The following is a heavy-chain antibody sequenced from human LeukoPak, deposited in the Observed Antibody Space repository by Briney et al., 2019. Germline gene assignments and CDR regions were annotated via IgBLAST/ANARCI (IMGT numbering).Heavy chain of an antibody. V-gene: IGHV4-30-2*01. CDR2: IYHSGST. CDR1: GGSISSYS. Sequence: SETLSLTCTVSGGSISSYSWSWIRQPPGKGLEWIGYIYHSGSTYYNPSLKSRVTISVDRSKNQFSLKLSSVTAADTAVYYCARGLGYCSSTSCYNWFDPWGQGTLVTVSS. J-gene: IGHJ5*02. CDR3: ARGLGYCSSTSCYNWFDP. D-gene: IGHD2-2*01.